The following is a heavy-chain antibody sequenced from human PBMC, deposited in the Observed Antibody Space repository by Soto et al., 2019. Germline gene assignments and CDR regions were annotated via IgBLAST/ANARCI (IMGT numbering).Heavy chain of an antibody. CDR2: ISSSSTYT. CDR1: EFNFRSDT. Sequence: GGSLRLSCAASEFNFRSDTMSWVRQAPGKGLEWVSSISSSSTYTYYADSVKGRFTISRDNAKNSLYLQMNNLRAEDTAVYYCAREYRATVTTPYFDYWGQGTLVTVSS. CDR3: AREYRATVTTPYFDY. J-gene: IGHJ4*02. V-gene: IGHV3-21*01. D-gene: IGHD4-17*01.